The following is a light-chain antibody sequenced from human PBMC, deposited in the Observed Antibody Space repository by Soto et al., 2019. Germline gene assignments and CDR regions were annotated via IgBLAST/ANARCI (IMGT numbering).Light chain of an antibody. V-gene: IGKV3-11*01. CDR1: QSFSNY. J-gene: IGKJ1*01. CDR2: VAS. Sequence: ETVLTQSPATLSLSPGERATLSCRASQSFSNYLAWYQQKPGQAPRLLISVASNRATGIPARFSGSGSGTDFTLTITSLEPEDFAFYYCHQRQRWPRTFGQGTKVDIK. CDR3: HQRQRWPRT.